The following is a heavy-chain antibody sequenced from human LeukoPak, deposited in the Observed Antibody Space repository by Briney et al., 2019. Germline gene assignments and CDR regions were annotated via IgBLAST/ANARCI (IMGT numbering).Heavy chain of an antibody. Sequence: GGSLRLSCAASGFTFSSYSMNWVRQAPGKGLEWVSSISSSSSYIYYADSVKGRFTISRANAKNSLYLQMNSLRAEDTAVYYCARDYYDILTGPYYYDGMDVWGQGTTVTVSS. V-gene: IGHV3-21*01. D-gene: IGHD3-9*01. CDR3: ARDYYDILTGPYYYDGMDV. CDR2: ISSSSSYI. J-gene: IGHJ6*02. CDR1: GFTFSSYS.